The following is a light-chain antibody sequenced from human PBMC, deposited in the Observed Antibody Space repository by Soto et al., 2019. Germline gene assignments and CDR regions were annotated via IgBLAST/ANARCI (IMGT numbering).Light chain of an antibody. CDR2: DVS. V-gene: IGKV3-11*01. J-gene: IGKJ1*01. Sequence: IVMTQFPATLSVFPWERATLSCRASQSVRSNLDWYQQKPGQAPRLLIYDVSNRATGIPARFSGGGSGTDFTLTISNLEPEDFAVYYCQQRSDWPWTFGQGTKVDIK. CDR3: QQRSDWPWT. CDR1: QSVRSN.